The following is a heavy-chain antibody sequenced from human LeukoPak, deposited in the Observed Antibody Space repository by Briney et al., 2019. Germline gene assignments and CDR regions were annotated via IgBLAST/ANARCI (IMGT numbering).Heavy chain of an antibody. D-gene: IGHD3-10*01. J-gene: IGHJ5*01. CDR1: GYRFTSDW. V-gene: IGHV5-51*01. CDR3: ANLSGRVVCRAVIFNIDS. CDR2: IYPGDSDT. Sequence: GESLQISCQGSGYRFTSDWIGWVRQMPGKGLEWMGIIYPGDSDTRYSPSFQGQVTISADKSVNTAYLQWSSLKASDTAMYYSANLSGRVVCRAVIFNIDSGGQGPRVPVSS.